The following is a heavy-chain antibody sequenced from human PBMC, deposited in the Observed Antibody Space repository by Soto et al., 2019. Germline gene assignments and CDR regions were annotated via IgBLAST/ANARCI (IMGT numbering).Heavy chain of an antibody. CDR2: INAGNGKT. CDR1: GYTFTSYA. J-gene: IGHJ4*02. D-gene: IGHD3-10*01. CDR3: ATSYGSGYRAFDY. Sequence: ASVKVSCKASGYTFTSYAMHWVRQAPGQRLEWMGWINAGNGKTKYSQKFQGRVTITRDKSASTAYMELRSLRSEDTAFYYCATSYGSGYRAFDYWGQGALVTVSS. V-gene: IGHV1-3*01.